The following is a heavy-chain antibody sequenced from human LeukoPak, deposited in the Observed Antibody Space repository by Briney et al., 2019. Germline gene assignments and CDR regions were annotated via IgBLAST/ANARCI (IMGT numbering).Heavy chain of an antibody. V-gene: IGHV3-23*01. D-gene: IGHD3-22*01. J-gene: IGHJ4*02. CDR2: ISGSGGST. CDR1: GFTFSSYA. Sequence: GGSLRLSCAASGFTFSSYAMSWVRQAPGKGLEWVSAISGSGGSTYYADSVKGRFTISRDNSKNTLYLQMNSLRAEDTAVYYCAIRKTYYYDSSGYYPLDYWGQGTLVTVSS. CDR3: AIRKTYYYDSSGYYPLDY.